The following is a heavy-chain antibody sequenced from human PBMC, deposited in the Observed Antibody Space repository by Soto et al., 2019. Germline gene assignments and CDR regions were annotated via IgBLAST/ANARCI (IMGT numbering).Heavy chain of an antibody. D-gene: IGHD6-13*01. J-gene: IGHJ3*02. CDR2: IYYSGST. CDR1: GGSISSSSYY. V-gene: IGHV4-39*01. CDR3: ARHYVGASSLIVSDAFDI. Sequence: SETLSLTCTVSGGSISSSSYYWGWIRQPPGKGLEWIGSIYYSGSTYYNPSLKSRVTISVDTSKNQFSLKLSSVTAADTAVYYCARHYVGASSLIVSDAFDIWGQGTMVTVSS.